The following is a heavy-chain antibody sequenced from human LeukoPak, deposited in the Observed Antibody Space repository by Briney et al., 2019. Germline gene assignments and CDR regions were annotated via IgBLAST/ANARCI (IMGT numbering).Heavy chain of an antibody. V-gene: IGHV1-69*05. CDR3: ARDSGSYGASMDV. Sequence: ASVKVSCKTSGGTFSSYAISWVRQAPGQGLEWMGGIIPIFGTANYAQKFQGRVTITTDESTSTAYMELSSLRSEDTAVYYCARDSGSYGASMDVWGKGTTVTVSS. CDR2: IIPIFGTA. CDR1: GGTFSSYA. J-gene: IGHJ6*03. D-gene: IGHD3-10*01.